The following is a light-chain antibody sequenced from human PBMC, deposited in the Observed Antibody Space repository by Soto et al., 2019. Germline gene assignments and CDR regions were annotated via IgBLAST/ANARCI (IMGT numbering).Light chain of an antibody. CDR1: ASNIGASYD. J-gene: IGLJ1*01. CDR3: SSDAGNYNYV. CDR2: GNF. Sequence: QSVLTQPPSVSGAPGQRVTISCAGSASNIGASYDVHWYQQVPGTAPKLLIYGNFNRPSGVPDRFSGSKSGTSASLAITGLQAEDEADYYCSSDAGNYNYVFGTGTKLTVL. V-gene: IGLV1-40*01.